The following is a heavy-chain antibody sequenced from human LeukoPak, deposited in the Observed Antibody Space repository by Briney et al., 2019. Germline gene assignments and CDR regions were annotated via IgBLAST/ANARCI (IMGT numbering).Heavy chain of an antibody. CDR1: GFAFSTYW. D-gene: IGHD1-14*01. Sequence: VGSLRLSCTASGFAFSTYWMFWVRQAPGKGLVWVSQINPEGASTTYGDPAKGRFTASRDNAKNALHLQMNSLRVDDTAVYYCARGTAITAGIDFWGQGTLVTVSS. CDR3: ARGTAITAGIDF. V-gene: IGHV3-74*01. CDR2: INPEGAST. J-gene: IGHJ4*02.